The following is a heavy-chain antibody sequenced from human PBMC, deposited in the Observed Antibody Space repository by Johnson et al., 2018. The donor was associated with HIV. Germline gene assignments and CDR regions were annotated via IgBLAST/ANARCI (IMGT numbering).Heavy chain of an antibody. CDR3: ARDGNAGYCTNGVCYNDAYDI. CDR2: IGTAGDT. Sequence: MQLVESGGGLVQPGGSLRLSCAASGFTFSSYDMHWVRQATGKGLEWVSAIGTAGDTYYPGSVKGRFTISRETAKNSLYLQMNNVRAEDTAVYYCARDGNAGYCTNGVCYNDAYDIWGQGVMVTVSS. V-gene: IGHV3-13*01. CDR1: GFTFSSYD. J-gene: IGHJ3*02. D-gene: IGHD2-8*01.